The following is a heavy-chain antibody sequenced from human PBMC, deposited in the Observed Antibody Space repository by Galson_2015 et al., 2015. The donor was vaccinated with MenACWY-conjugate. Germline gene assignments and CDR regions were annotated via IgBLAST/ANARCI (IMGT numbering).Heavy chain of an antibody. D-gene: IGHD3/OR15-3a*01. J-gene: IGHJ4*02. CDR3: AKVIYGARYYFEH. CDR2: VGRGGGST. V-gene: IGHV3-23*01. Sequence: SLRLSCAASGFDFDDYAMSWVRQAPGKGLQWVAGVGRGGGSTYYTDPVRGRFTISRDNSKNTLDLQMDSLRVEDTAVYYCAKVIYGARYYFEHWGQGTLVTVSS. CDR1: GFDFDDYA.